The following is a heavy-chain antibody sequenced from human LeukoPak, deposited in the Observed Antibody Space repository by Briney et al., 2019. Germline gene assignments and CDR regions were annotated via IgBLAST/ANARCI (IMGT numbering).Heavy chain of an antibody. V-gene: IGHV1-2*06. D-gene: IGHD2-2*01. CDR1: GYTFTGYH. CDR2: INPNSGDT. CDR3: ARDYCSSTSCLFDC. Sequence: ASVKASCKASGYTFTGYHMHWVRQAPGQGLEWMGRINPNSGDTNYAQKFQGRVTMTRDTSISTAYMELSRLRSDDTAVYYCARDYCSSTSCLFDCWGQGTLVTVSS. J-gene: IGHJ4*02.